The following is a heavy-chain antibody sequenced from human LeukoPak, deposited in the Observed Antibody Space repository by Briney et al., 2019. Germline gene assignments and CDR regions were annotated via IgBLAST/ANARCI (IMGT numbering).Heavy chain of an antibody. V-gene: IGHV3-11*04. CDR1: GFTFSDYY. CDR3: ARLGPAMIVVAAFDI. J-gene: IGHJ3*02. D-gene: IGHD3-22*01. CDR2: ISSSGSTI. Sequence: PGGSLRLSCAASGFTFSDYYMSWIRQAPGKGLEWVSYISSSGSTIYYADSVKGRFTISRDNAKNSLYLQMNSLRAEDTAVYYCARLGPAMIVVAAFDIWGQGTMVTVSS.